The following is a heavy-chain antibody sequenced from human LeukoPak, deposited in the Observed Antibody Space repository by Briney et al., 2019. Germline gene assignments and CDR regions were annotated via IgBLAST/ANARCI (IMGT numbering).Heavy chain of an antibody. J-gene: IGHJ3*02. Sequence: PSETLSLTCTVPGDSTSGYYWSWIRQPAGKGLEWIGRMYTSGSANYNPSLKSRVTMSLDTSKKLFSLQMSSVTAADTAVYYCARQYSNYVFVAPDAFDIWGQGTMVTVSS. D-gene: IGHD4-11*01. CDR2: MYTSGSA. V-gene: IGHV4-4*07. CDR1: GDSTSGYY. CDR3: ARQYSNYVFVAPDAFDI.